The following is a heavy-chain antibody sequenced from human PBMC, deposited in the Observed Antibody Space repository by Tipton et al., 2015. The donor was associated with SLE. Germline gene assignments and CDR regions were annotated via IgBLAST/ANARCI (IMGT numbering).Heavy chain of an antibody. D-gene: IGHD5-18*01. CDR1: GFTFRNYW. CDR2: INTDGSGT. CDR3: LRGYTFGSSYYYYYMDV. V-gene: IGHV3-74*01. Sequence: SLRLSCSPSGFTFRNYWMHWVRQAPGKGLAWVSRINTDGSGTRYADSVKGRFTISRDNAKNTLFLQMNNLRVEDTAVYYCLRGYTFGSSYYYYYMDVWGNGTTVTVSS. J-gene: IGHJ6*03.